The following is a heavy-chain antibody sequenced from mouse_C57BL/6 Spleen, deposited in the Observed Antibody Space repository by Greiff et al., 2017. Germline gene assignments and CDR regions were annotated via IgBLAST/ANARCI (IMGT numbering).Heavy chain of an antibody. D-gene: IGHD1-1*01. Sequence: EVQLVESGGGLVKPGGSLKLSCAASGFTFSSYTMSWVRQTPEKRLEWVATISGGGGNTYYPDSVKGRFTISRDNAKNTLYLQMSSLRSEDTALYYCARHADYYGSSYDWYFEVWGTGTTVTVSS. CDR1: GFTFSSYT. J-gene: IGHJ1*03. V-gene: IGHV5-9*01. CDR2: ISGGGGNT. CDR3: ARHADYYGSSYDWYFEV.